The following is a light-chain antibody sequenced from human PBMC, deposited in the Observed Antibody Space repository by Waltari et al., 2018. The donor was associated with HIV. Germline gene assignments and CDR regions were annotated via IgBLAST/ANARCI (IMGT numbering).Light chain of an antibody. V-gene: IGLV3-25*03. CDR2: QDV. CDR3: QSADSSGSYVI. CDR1: ALPKQY. Sequence: SYELTPPPSVSVSPGQTARITCSGDALPKQYAYWYQQKPGQAPVLIIYQDVKRPSGIPGRFAGSSSGTTLTLTISGVQAEDEADYYCQSADSSGSYVIFGGGTKLTV. J-gene: IGLJ2*01.